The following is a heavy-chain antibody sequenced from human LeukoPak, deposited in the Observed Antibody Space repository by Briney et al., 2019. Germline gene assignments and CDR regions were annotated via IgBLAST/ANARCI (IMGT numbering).Heavy chain of an antibody. Sequence: ASVKVSCKASGYTFTSYGISWVRQAPGQGLEWMGWISAYNGNTNYAQKLQGRVTMTTDTSTSTAYMELRSLRSDDSAVYYCAAGDSSGYSYYFDYWGQGTLVTVSS. CDR1: GYTFTSYG. J-gene: IGHJ4*02. V-gene: IGHV1-18*01. D-gene: IGHD3-22*01. CDR3: AAGDSSGYSYYFDY. CDR2: ISAYNGNT.